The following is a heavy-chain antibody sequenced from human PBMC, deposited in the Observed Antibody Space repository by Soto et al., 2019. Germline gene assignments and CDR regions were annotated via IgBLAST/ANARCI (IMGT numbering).Heavy chain of an antibody. V-gene: IGHV4-39*01. D-gene: IGHD4-17*01. CDR2: IYYSGST. CDR1: GGSISSSSYY. Sequence: SETLSLTCTVSGGSISSSSYYWCWIRQPPGKGLEWIGSIYYSGSTYYNPSLKSRVTISVDTSKNQFSLKLSSVTAADTAVYYCARRDYGDYGYNWFDPEVREPWSPSPQ. CDR3: ARRDYGDYGYNWFDP. J-gene: IGHJ5*02.